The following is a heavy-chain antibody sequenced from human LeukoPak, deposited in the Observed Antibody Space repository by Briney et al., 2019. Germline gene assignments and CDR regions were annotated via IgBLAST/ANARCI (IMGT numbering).Heavy chain of an antibody. V-gene: IGHV3-23*01. D-gene: IGHD3-10*01. J-gene: IGHJ4*02. CDR2: ITGSGGDS. CDR1: GFTFSSHA. Sequence: GGSLRLSCAASGFTFSSHAMSWVRQAPGKGLEWVSAITGSGGDSKHADSVKGRFTISRDNSKNTLYLQMNSLRAEDTAVYYCAVSARVASYWYFDYWGQGTLVTVSS. CDR3: AVSARVASYWYFDY.